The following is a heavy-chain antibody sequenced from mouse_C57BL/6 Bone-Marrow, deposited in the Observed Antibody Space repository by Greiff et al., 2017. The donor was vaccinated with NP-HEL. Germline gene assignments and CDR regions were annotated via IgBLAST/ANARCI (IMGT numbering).Heavy chain of an antibody. CDR2: IWSGGST. CDR3: ARGGIRDAY. D-gene: IGHD2-4*01. V-gene: IGHV2-2*01. J-gene: IGHJ3*01. CDR1: GFSLTSYG. Sequence: QVQLQQSGPGLVQPSQSLSITCTVSGFSLTSYGVHWVRQSPGKGLEWLGVIWSGGSTDYNAAFISRLSISKDNSKSQVFFKMNSLQADDTAIYYCARGGIRDAYWGQGTLVTVSA.